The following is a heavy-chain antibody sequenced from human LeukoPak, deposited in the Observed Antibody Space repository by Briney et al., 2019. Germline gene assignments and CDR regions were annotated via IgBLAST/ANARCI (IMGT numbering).Heavy chain of an antibody. V-gene: IGHV4-39*01. CDR3: ARQEIGLRSFDP. CDR1: GVSISSSSDY. J-gene: IGHJ5*02. CDR2: VFYTGTT. D-gene: IGHD3/OR15-3a*01. Sequence: SETLSLTCTVSGVSISSSSDYWGWIRQPPGKGLEWIGSVFYTGTTHYNPSLKSRVTISVDTSKNQFSLNLSSVTAADTAVYYCARQEIGLRSFDPWGQGTLVTVSS.